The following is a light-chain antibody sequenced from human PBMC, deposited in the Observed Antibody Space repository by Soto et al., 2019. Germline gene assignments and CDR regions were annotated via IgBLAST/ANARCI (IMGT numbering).Light chain of an antibody. J-gene: IGKJ5*01. CDR2: GAS. V-gene: IGKV3-20*01. Sequence: EIVLTQSPATLSVSPGERATLSCRASQSITSNLAWYQQKPGQAPRLLIYGASSRATGIPDRFSGSGSGTDFTLTINRLDPEDFAVYYCQQYGSSPITFGQGTRLEI. CDR1: QSITSN. CDR3: QQYGSSPIT.